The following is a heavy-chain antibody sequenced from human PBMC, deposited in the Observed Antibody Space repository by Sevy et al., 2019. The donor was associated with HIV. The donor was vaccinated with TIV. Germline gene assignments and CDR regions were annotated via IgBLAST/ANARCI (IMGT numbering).Heavy chain of an antibody. CDR3: ARVSWFGEFFDY. CDR2: INHSGST. Sequence: SETLSLTCAVYGGSFSGYYWSWIRQPPGKGLEWIGEINHSGSTNYNPSLKSRVTISVDTSKNQFSLKLGSVTAADTAVYYCARVSWFGEFFDYWGQGTLVTVSS. CDR1: GGSFSGYY. D-gene: IGHD3-10*01. J-gene: IGHJ4*02. V-gene: IGHV4-34*01.